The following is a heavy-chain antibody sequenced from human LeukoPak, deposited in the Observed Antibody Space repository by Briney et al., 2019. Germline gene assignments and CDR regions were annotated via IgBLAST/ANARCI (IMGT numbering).Heavy chain of an antibody. V-gene: IGHV3-48*01. CDR2: ISSSSSTI. J-gene: IGHJ6*03. Sequence: GGSLRLSCAASGFTFSSYSMNWVRQAPGKGLEWVSYISSSSSTIYYADSVKGRFTISRDNAKNSLYLQMNSLRAEDTAVYYCARDWSVEYCSGGSCYSDYYYYYMDVWGKGTTATVSS. CDR1: GFTFSSYS. D-gene: IGHD2-15*01. CDR3: ARDWSVEYCSGGSCYSDYYYYYMDV.